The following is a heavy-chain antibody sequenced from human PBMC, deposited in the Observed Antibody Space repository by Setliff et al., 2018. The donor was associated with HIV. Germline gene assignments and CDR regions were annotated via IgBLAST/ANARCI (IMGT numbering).Heavy chain of an antibody. J-gene: IGHJ4*02. CDR3: ARGAGQWLRLVQGDSVAYFDF. CDR1: GGSSSGYY. V-gene: IGHV4-34*01. Sequence: PSETLSLTCAVYGGSSSGYYWNWIRQSPGKGLEWIGEMNHSGNTNYNPSLKSRVTISMDMSKNQFSLNLASMTAADTAVYYCARGAGQWLRLVQGDSVAYFDFWGQGMLVTVSS. D-gene: IGHD6-19*01. CDR2: MNHSGNT.